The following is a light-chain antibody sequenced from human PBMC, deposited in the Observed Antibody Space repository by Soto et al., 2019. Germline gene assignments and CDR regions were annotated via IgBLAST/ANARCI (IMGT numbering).Light chain of an antibody. J-gene: IGKJ1*01. V-gene: IGKV3-20*01. CDR3: QQYGSSLRT. Sequence: IVLKQSPGTLSLSPGERATLSCRASQSVSSSYLAWYQQKPGQAPRLLIYGASSRATGIPDRFSGSGSGTDFTLTISRLEPEDFAVYYCQQYGSSLRTFGQGTKVDIK. CDR1: QSVSSSY. CDR2: GAS.